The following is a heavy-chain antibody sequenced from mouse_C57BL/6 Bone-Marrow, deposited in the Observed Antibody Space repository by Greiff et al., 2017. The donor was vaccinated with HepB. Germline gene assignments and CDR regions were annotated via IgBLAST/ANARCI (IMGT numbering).Heavy chain of an antibody. CDR1: GYTFTDYY. V-gene: IGHV1-26*01. J-gene: IGHJ4*01. CDR2: INPNNGGT. D-gene: IGHD3-2*02. CDR3: AMTAQASSYAMDY. Sequence: EVQLQQSGPELVKPGASVKISCKASGYTFTDYYMNWVKQSHGKSLEWIGDINPNNGGTSYNQKFKGKATLTVDKSSSTAYMELRSLTSEDSAVYYCAMTAQASSYAMDYWGQGTSVTVSS.